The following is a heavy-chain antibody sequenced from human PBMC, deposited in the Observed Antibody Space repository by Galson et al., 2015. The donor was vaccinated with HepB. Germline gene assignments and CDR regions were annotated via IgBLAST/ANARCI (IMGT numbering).Heavy chain of an antibody. CDR2: IISDGSST. CDR3: ARVTVKGWY. CDR1: GFTFSNDW. D-gene: IGHD2-15*01. V-gene: IGHV3-74*01. Sequence: SLRLSCAASGFTFSNDWTHWVRQAPGKGLVWVSHIISDGSSTTYADSVKGRFTISRDNARNTLYLEMNSLRAEDTAVYYCARVTVKGWYWGQGTLVTVSS. J-gene: IGHJ4*02.